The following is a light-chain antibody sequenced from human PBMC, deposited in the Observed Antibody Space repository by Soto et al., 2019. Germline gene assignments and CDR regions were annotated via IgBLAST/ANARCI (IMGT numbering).Light chain of an antibody. CDR3: QHYGRSPWT. V-gene: IGKV3-20*01. CDR1: QSVGSRY. CDR2: GAS. J-gene: IGKJ1*01. Sequence: EIVLTQSPGTLSLSPGERATLSCRASQSVGSRYLAWYQQKPGQAPRLLIYGASSRATGIPDRFSGSGSGTDFTLTVSRLEPEDFAVYYCQHYGRSPWTVDQGTKVEIK.